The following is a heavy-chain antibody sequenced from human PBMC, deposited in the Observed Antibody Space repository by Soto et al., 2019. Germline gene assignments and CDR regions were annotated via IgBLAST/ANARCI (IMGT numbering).Heavy chain of an antibody. Sequence: GESLKISCTGSGYSFAGYWITWVRQKPVKGLEWMGLIDPSDSQTYYSPSFRGHVTISVTKSITTVFLQWSSLGASDTAMYYCARQIYDSDTGPNFQYYFDSWGQGTPVTVSS. J-gene: IGHJ4*02. CDR1: GYSFAGYW. D-gene: IGHD3-22*01. CDR2: IDPSDSQT. V-gene: IGHV5-10-1*01. CDR3: ARQIYDSDTGPNFQYYFDS.